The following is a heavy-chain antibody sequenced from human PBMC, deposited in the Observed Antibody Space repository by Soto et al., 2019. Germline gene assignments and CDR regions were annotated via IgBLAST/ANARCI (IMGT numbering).Heavy chain of an antibody. CDR1: GFTFSSYG. Sequence: GGSLRLSCAASGFTFSSYGMHWVRQAPGKGLEWVAVIWYDGSNKYYADSVKGRFTISRDNSKNTLYLQMNSLRAEDTAVYYCARDTSSHTPDAFDIWGQGTMVTVSS. D-gene: IGHD2-2*01. CDR2: IWYDGSNK. J-gene: IGHJ3*02. V-gene: IGHV3-33*01. CDR3: ARDTSSHTPDAFDI.